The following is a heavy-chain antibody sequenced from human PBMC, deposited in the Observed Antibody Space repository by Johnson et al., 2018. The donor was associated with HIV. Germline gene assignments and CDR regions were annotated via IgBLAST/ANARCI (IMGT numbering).Heavy chain of an antibody. CDR2: ISSGGNTI. CDR3: AGRCSIAAHPACVLDAFDI. D-gene: IGHD6-6*01. J-gene: IGHJ3*02. V-gene: IGHV3-11*04. CDR1: GFTFSDYY. Sequence: QVQLVESGGGLVKPGGSLRLFCAASGFTFSDYYMNWIRQTPGKGLEWVSYISSGGNTIYYADSVKGRFTISRDNSKNTLYLQMNSLRAEDTAVYYCAGRCSIAAHPACVLDAFDIWGQGTMVTVSS.